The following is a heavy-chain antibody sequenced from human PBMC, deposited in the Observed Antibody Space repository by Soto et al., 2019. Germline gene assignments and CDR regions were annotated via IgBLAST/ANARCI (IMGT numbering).Heavy chain of an antibody. D-gene: IGHD6-13*01. V-gene: IGHV1-2*02. CDR3: AGGWGIAAPGPNWFDP. J-gene: IGHJ5*02. CDR2: INPNSGGT. Sequence: GASVKVSCKASGYSLSGYYPHWVRQAPGQGPEWMGWINPNSGGTKYVQKFQGRVTMTRDTSISTVYLELSRLRSDDTAVYYCAGGWGIAAPGPNWFDPWGQGTLVTVSS. CDR1: GYSLSGYY.